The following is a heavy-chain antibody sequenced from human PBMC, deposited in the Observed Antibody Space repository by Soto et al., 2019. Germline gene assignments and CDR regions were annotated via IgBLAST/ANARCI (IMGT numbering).Heavy chain of an antibody. J-gene: IGHJ5*02. CDR1: GGSISSSSYY. CDR2: IYYSGST. CDR3: ARQHDPSAASRGFDP. V-gene: IGHV4-39*01. D-gene: IGHD2-2*01. Sequence: QLQLQESGPGLVKPSETLSLTCTVSGGSISSSSYYWGWIRQPPGKGLEWIGSIYYSGSTYYNPSLKSRVTMSVDTSKNQFSLKLSSVTAADTAVYYCARQHDPSAASRGFDPWGQGTLVTVSS.